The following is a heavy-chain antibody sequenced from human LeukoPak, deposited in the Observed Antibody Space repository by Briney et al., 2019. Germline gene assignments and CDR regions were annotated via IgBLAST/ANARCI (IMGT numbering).Heavy chain of an antibody. V-gene: IGHV1-18*04. Sequence: ASVKVSCKASGYTFTSYGISWVRQAPGQGLEWMGWISAYNGNTNYAQKLQGRVTMTTGTSTSTAYMELRSLRSDDTAVYYCARVVLAAAGSNWFDPWGQGTLVTVSS. CDR1: GYTFTSYG. CDR2: ISAYNGNT. D-gene: IGHD6-13*01. CDR3: ARVVLAAAGSNWFDP. J-gene: IGHJ5*02.